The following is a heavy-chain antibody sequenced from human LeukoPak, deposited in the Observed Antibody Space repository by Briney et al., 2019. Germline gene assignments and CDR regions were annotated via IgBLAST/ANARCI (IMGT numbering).Heavy chain of an antibody. CDR1: GFTFARNT. Sequence: GGSLRLSCAASGFTFARNTMTWVRQAPGKGLEWVSSISGSGSDTYYADSVKGRFTISRDNSKNTLYLQMNSLRAEDTAVYYCALRILEAFDIWGQGTMVTVSS. V-gene: IGHV3-23*01. J-gene: IGHJ3*02. D-gene: IGHD3-16*01. CDR2: ISGSGSDT. CDR3: ALRILEAFDI.